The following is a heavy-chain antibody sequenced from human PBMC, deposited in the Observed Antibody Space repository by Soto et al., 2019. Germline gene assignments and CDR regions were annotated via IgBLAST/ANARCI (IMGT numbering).Heavy chain of an antibody. CDR3: GGSSTGCSNKRLYEDYGMDV. CDR1: GYRFASYS. CDR2: INAVNGDT. V-gene: IGHV1-3*01. Sequence: QVHLVQSGAEVRTPGASAKVSCKTLGYRFASYSIHWVRQAPGQRPEWMGWINAVNGDTKYSQKFLVIVTITRDTTESKVYMELSRLKSVDTAAYFCGGSSTGCSNKRLYEDYGMDVGGQWTTVTVSS. D-gene: IGHD2-2*01. J-gene: IGHJ6*02.